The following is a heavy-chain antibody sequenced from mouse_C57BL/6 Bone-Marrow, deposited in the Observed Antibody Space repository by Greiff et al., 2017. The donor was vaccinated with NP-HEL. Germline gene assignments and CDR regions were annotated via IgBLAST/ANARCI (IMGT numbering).Heavy chain of an antibody. V-gene: IGHV1-69*01. CDR2: IDPSDSYT. Sequence: QVQLQQPGAELVMPGASVKLSCKASGYTFTSYWMHWVKQRPGQGLEWIGEIDPSDSYTNYNQKFKGKSTLTVDKSSSTAYMQLSSLTSEDSAVYYCAREGGSSYYWYFEVWGTGTTVTVSS. J-gene: IGHJ1*03. D-gene: IGHD1-1*01. CDR3: AREGGSSYYWYFEV. CDR1: GYTFTSYW.